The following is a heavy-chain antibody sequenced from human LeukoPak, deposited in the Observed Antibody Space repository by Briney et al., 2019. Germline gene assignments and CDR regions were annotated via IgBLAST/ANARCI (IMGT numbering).Heavy chain of an antibody. CDR1: GYTFTGYY. Sequence: ASVKVSCKASGYTFTGYYMHWVRQAPGQGLEWMGWINPNSGGTNYAQKSQGWVTMTRDTSISTAYMELSRLRSDDTAVYYCARGESSSWYRNYYYGMDVWGKGTTVTVSS. CDR3: ARGESSSWYRNYYYGMDV. CDR2: INPNSGGT. J-gene: IGHJ6*04. V-gene: IGHV1-2*04. D-gene: IGHD6-13*01.